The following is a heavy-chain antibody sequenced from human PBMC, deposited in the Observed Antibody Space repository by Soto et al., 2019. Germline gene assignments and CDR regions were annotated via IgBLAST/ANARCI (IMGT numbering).Heavy chain of an antibody. CDR1: GFTFSSYS. CDR3: ARGDYGDYSGWFDP. Sequence: PGGSLRLSCAASGFTFSSYSMNWVRQAPGKGLEWVSSISSSSSYIYYADSVKGRFTISRDNAKNSLYLQMNSLRAEDTAVYYCARGDYGDYSGWFDPWGQGTLVTVSS. CDR2: ISSSSSYI. J-gene: IGHJ5*02. D-gene: IGHD4-17*01. V-gene: IGHV3-21*01.